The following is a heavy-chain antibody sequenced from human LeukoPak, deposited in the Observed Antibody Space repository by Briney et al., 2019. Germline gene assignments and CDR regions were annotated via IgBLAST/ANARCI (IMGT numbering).Heavy chain of an antibody. CDR2: ISSSGSTI. D-gene: IGHD4-23*01. CDR1: GFTFSSYE. J-gene: IGHJ5*02. CDR3: ARDDYGGNYNWFDP. V-gene: IGHV3-48*03. Sequence: GGSLRLSCAASGFTFSSYEMNWVRQAPGKVLEWVSYISSSGSTIYYADSVKGRFTISRDNAKNSLYLQMNSLRAEDTAVYYCARDDYGGNYNWFDPWGQGTLVTVSS.